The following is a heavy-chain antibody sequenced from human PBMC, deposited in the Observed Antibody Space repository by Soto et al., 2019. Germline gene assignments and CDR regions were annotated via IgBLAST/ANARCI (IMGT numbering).Heavy chain of an antibody. V-gene: IGHV4-39*01. CDR2: IYYSGST. D-gene: IGHD2-2*01. CDR1: GGSISSSSYY. J-gene: IGHJ4*02. Sequence: QLQLQESGPGLVKPSETLSLTCTVSGGSISSSSYYWGWIRQPPGKGLEWIGSIYYSGSTYYNPSLKSRVTISVDTSKNQFSLKLSSVTAADTAVYYCARLFIVVPAADSGNFDYWGQGTLVTVSS. CDR3: ARLFIVVPAADSGNFDY.